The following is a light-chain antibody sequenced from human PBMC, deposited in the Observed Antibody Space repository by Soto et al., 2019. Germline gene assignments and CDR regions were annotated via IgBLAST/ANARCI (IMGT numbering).Light chain of an antibody. J-gene: IGKJ1*01. CDR2: DAS. V-gene: IGKV1-5*01. CDR3: QQYGSHWET. Sequence: DFQMTQSPSTLSASVGDRVTITCRASQSVGTWLAWYQQKPGKAPKVLIYDASSLESGVPSRFSGSRSGTEFSLTITSLQPDDFATYYCQQYGSHWETFGQGTKVDIK. CDR1: QSVGTW.